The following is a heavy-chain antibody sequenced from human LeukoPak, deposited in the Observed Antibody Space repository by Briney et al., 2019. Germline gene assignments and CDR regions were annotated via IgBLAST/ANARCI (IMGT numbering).Heavy chain of an antibody. D-gene: IGHD5-18*01. CDR1: GFTFDDYG. CDR3: ARDSGHVDTAMAHDY. J-gene: IGHJ4*02. Sequence: GGSLRLSCAASGFTFDDYGMSWVRQAPGKGLEWVSGINWNGGSTGYADSVKGRFTISRDNAKNSLYLQMNSLRAEDTAVYYCARDSGHVDTAMAHDYWGQGTLVTVSS. CDR2: INWNGGST. V-gene: IGHV3-20*04.